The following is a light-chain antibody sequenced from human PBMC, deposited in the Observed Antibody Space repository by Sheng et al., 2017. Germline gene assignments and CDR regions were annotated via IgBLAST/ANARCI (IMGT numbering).Light chain of an antibody. CDR1: QSLTGF. J-gene: IGKJ1*01. CDR2: ETS. CDR3: QQTYTSPHT. Sequence: DIQMTQFPSSLSASVGDTVTITCGASQSLTGFLNWYQHRPGRAPSLLIFETSTLHSGVPSRFRGSGFGAQYTLTINNLQPEDFAVYYCQQTYTSPHTFGPGTRVEIK. V-gene: IGKV1-39*01.